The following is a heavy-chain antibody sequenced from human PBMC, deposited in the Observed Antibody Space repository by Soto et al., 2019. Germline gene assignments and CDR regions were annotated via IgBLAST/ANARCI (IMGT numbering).Heavy chain of an antibody. Sequence: QVQLVESGGGGVQPGRSLRLSCAASGFTFSSYGMHWVRQAPGKGLEWVAVISYDGSNKYYADSVKGRFTISRDNSMSTLSLRMNSLRAEDTAVYYCAKDNRWEDVYHYYGMDVWGQGTTVTVSS. J-gene: IGHJ6*02. V-gene: IGHV3-30*18. CDR1: GFTFSSYG. D-gene: IGHD1-26*01. CDR2: ISYDGSNK. CDR3: AKDNRWEDVYHYYGMDV.